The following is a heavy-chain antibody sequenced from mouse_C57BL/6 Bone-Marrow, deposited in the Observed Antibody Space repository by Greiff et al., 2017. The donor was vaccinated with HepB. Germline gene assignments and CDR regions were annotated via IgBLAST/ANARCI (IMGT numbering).Heavy chain of an antibody. Sequence: EVHLVESGAGLVKPGGSLKLSCAASGFTFSSYAMSWVRQTPEKRLEWVAYISSGGDYIYYADTVKGRFTISRDNARNTLYLQMSSLKSEDTAMYYCTRATTVPFDWYFDVWGTGTTVTVSS. D-gene: IGHD1-1*01. CDR3: TRATTVPFDWYFDV. V-gene: IGHV5-9-1*02. CDR1: GFTFSSYA. CDR2: ISSGGDYI. J-gene: IGHJ1*03.